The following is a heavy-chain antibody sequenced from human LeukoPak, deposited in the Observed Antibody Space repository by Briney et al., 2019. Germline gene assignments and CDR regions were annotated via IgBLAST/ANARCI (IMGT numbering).Heavy chain of an antibody. Sequence: PSETLSLTCTVSGGSISSYYWGWIRQPPGKGLEWSGSIYYSGSTYYNPSLKCRVTISVDTSKNQFSLKLSSVTAADTAVYYCARSYCSSTSCYAVGAFDIWGQGTMVTVSS. D-gene: IGHD2-2*01. V-gene: IGHV4-39*01. CDR1: GGSISSYY. J-gene: IGHJ3*02. CDR3: ARSYCSSTSCYAVGAFDI. CDR2: IYYSGST.